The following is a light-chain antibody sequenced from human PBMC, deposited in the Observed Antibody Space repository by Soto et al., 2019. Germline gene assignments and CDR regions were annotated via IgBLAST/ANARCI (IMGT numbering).Light chain of an antibody. Sequence: EILLTQAPATLSLSPGERVTLSCRASQSVSSSYLAWYQQKPGQAPRLLIYGPSSRATGIPDRFSGSGSGTDFTLTISRLEPEDSALYYCQQSGSSPITFGQGTRLEIK. CDR3: QQSGSSPIT. CDR1: QSVSSSY. J-gene: IGKJ5*01. CDR2: GPS. V-gene: IGKV3-20*01.